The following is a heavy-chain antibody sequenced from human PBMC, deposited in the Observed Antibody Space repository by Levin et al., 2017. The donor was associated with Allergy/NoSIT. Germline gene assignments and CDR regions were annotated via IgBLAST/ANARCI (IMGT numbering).Heavy chain of an antibody. D-gene: IGHD5-18*01. V-gene: IGHV1-46*01. CDR2: INPSGGST. CDR1: GYTFTSYY. J-gene: IGHJ4*02. Sequence: GESLKISCKASGYTFTSYYMHWVRQAPGQGLEWMGIINPSGGSTSYAQKFQGRVTMTRDTSTSTVYMELSSLRSEDTAVYYCATYSYGYGEGGYWGQGTLVTVSS. CDR3: ATYSYGYGEGGY.